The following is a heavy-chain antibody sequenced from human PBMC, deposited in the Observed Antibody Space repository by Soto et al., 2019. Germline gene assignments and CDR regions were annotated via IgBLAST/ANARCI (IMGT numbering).Heavy chain of an antibody. CDR1: GGSSVGFD. D-gene: IGHD1-20*01. V-gene: IGHV4-4*07. CDR2: SVNSGST. Sequence: LEIVSLTCTVAGGSSVGFDGRCILQPSGKGLEWIGRSVNSGSTNYSPSLKSRVTMSIDRSKNQFSLKLSSVTAADTAVYYCARAQRYLSYYNGMDVWGQGTTVTV. CDR3: ARAQRYLSYYNGMDV. J-gene: IGHJ6*02.